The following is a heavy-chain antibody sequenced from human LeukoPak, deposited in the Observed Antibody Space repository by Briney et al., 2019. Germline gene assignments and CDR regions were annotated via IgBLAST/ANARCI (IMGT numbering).Heavy chain of an antibody. CDR1: GGSISISSYY. V-gene: IGHV4-39*01. CDR3: ARHPPYYYDSSGYLHLGFLFPGSGYFDY. Sequence: SETLSLTCTVSGGSISISSYYWGWIRQPPGKGLEWIGSIYYSGSTYYNPSLKSRVTISVDTSKNQFSLKVSSVTAADTAVYYCARHPPYYYDSSGYLHLGFLFPGSGYFDYWGQGTLVTVSS. J-gene: IGHJ4*02. CDR2: IYYSGST. D-gene: IGHD3-22*01.